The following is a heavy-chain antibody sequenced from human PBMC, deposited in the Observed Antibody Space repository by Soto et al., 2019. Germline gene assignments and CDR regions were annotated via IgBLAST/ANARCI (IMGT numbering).Heavy chain of an antibody. J-gene: IGHJ4*02. Sequence: QVQLVESGGGVVQPGRSLRLSCAASGFTFSSYGMHWVRQAPGKGLEWVAVISYDESNKYYADSVKGRFTISRDNSKNTLYLQMNSLRAEDTAVYYCAKCIVGATYFDYWGQGTLVTVSS. D-gene: IGHD1-26*01. CDR1: GFTFSSYG. CDR2: ISYDESNK. CDR3: AKCIVGATYFDY. V-gene: IGHV3-30*18.